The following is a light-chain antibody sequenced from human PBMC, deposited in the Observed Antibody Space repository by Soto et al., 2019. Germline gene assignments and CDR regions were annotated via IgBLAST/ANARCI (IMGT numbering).Light chain of an antibody. V-gene: IGKV1-33*01. CDR1: QDVSNY. CDR3: QQYSNLIT. Sequence: DIQMTQSPSSLSASVGDRVTITCQASQDVSNYLNWYQQKLGKAPKLLIYDASNLETGVPSRFSGSGSGTYFSFTISSLQPEDFATYYWQQYSNLITFGQGTRLEIK. CDR2: DAS. J-gene: IGKJ5*01.